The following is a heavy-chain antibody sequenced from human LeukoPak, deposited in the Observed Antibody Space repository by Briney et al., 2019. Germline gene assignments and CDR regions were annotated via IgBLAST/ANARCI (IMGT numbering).Heavy chain of an antibody. J-gene: IGHJ4*02. Sequence: SVKVSCKASGYTFTSYDINWVRQATGQGLEWMGWMNPNSGNTGYAQKFQGRVTMTRNTSISTAYMELSSLRSEDTAVYYCARGSRIHRETIFGLVTPGYWGQGTLVTVSS. D-gene: IGHD3/OR15-3a*01. CDR1: GYTFTSYD. CDR2: MNPNSGNT. CDR3: ARGSRIHRETIFGLVTPGY. V-gene: IGHV1-8*01.